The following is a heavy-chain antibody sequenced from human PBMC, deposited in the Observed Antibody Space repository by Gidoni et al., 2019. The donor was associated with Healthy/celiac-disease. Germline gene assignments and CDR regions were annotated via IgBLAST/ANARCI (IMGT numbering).Heavy chain of an antibody. J-gene: IGHJ4*02. D-gene: IGHD1-1*01. CDR3: ARMLQLQLERRRGFDY. Sequence: EVQLVESGGGLVKPGGSLRLSCAASGFTFRSYSMNWVRQAPGKGLEWVSSSSSSSSYISYADSVKGRFTISRDNAKNSLYLQMNSLRAEDTAVYYCARMLQLQLERRRGFDYWGQGTLVTVSS. V-gene: IGHV3-21*01. CDR2: SSSSSSYI. CDR1: GFTFRSYS.